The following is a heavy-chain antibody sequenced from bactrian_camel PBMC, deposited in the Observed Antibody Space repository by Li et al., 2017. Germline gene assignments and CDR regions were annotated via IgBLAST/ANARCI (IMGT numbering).Heavy chain of an antibody. D-gene: IGHD1*01. V-gene: IGHV3S53*01. CDR2: IDHLRMP. CDR1: GTTEIRIC. CDR3: ALDRKVYCEKDFAY. J-gene: IGHJ6*01. Sequence: HVQLVESGGGSVQAGGSMKLSCKVSGTTEIRICMGWFRQAPGKEREGVAQIDHLRMPHYADSVKGRFTISKDDAENTLYLQMNNLKPEDTATYYCALDRKVYCEKDFAYWGQGTQVTVS.